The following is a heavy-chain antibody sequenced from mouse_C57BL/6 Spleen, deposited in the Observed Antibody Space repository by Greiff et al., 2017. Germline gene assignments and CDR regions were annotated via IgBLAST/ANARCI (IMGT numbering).Heavy chain of an antibody. CDR1: GYAFTNYL. D-gene: IGHD2-4*01. CDR3: ARGGYDSWFAY. Sequence: VQVVESGAELVRPGTSVKVSCKASGYAFTNYLIEWVKQRPGQGLEWIGVINPGSGGTNYNEKFKGKATLTADKSSSTAYMQLSSLTSEDSAVYFCARGGYDSWFAYWGQGTLVTVSA. V-gene: IGHV1-54*01. CDR2: INPGSGGT. J-gene: IGHJ3*01.